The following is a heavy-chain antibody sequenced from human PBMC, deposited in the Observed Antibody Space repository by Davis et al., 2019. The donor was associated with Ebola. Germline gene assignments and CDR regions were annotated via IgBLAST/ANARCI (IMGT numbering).Heavy chain of an antibody. Sequence: PGGSLRLSCAVSGFTFSDFSMNWVRQAPGKGLEWLSYITTGSTAIHYADSVKGRFTISRDNAQDSLFLQMNSLTEEDTAVYSCAKPAPYDGDAFDLWGQGTMVTVSS. J-gene: IGHJ3*01. CDR3: AKPAPYDGDAFDL. D-gene: IGHD3-22*01. CDR2: ITTGSTAI. V-gene: IGHV3-48*02. CDR1: GFTFSDFS.